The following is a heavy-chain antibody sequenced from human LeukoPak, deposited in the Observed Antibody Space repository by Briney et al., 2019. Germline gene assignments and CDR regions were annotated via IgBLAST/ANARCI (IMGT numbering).Heavy chain of an antibody. D-gene: IGHD1-7*01. CDR1: GFTFDDYA. J-gene: IGHJ4*02. Sequence: GGSLRLSCAASGFTFDDYAMHWVRQAPGKGLEWVSFISGDGGSTYYADSVKGRFTISRDNSKNSLYLQMNSLRTEDTALYYCAKDIRNWNSINYWGQGTLVTVSS. V-gene: IGHV3-43*02. CDR2: ISGDGGST. CDR3: AKDIRNWNSINY.